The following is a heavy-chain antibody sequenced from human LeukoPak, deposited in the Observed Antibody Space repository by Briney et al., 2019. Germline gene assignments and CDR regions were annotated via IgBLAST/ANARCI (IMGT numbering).Heavy chain of an antibody. CDR1: GYTFTSYG. CDR2: FDPEDGET. J-gene: IGHJ5*02. CDR3: ARDAFYCSSTSCYLGWFDP. Sequence: GASVKVSCKASGYTFTSYGISWVRQAPGQGLEWMGGFDPEDGETIYAQKFQGRVTMTEDTSTDTAYMELSSLRSEDTAVYYCARDAFYCSSTSCYLGWFDPWGQGTLVTVSS. V-gene: IGHV1-24*01. D-gene: IGHD2-2*01.